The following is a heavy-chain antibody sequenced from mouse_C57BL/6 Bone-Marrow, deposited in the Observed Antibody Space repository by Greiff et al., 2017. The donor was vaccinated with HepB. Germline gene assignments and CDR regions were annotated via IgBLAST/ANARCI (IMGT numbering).Heavy chain of an antibody. CDR1: GFTFSDYY. D-gene: IGHD2-4*01. J-gene: IGHJ3*01. V-gene: IGHV5-12*01. CDR2: ISNGGGST. CDR3: ARHEDYDYPWFAY. Sequence: EVQVVESGGGLVQPGGSLKLSCAASGFTFSDYYMYWVRQTPEKRLEWVAYISNGGGSTYYPDTVKGRFTISRDNAKNTLYLQMSRLKSEDTAMYYCARHEDYDYPWFAYWGQGTLVTVSA.